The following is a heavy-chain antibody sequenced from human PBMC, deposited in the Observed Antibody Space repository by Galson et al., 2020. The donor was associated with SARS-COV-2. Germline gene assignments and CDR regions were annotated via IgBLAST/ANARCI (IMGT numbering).Heavy chain of an antibody. D-gene: IGHD3-10*01. CDR3: ARDLVGTMVRARHHYYGMDV. Sequence: QAGGSLRLSCAASGFTFSSYGMHWVRQAPGKGLEWVAVIWYDGSNKYYADSVKGRFTISRDNSKNTLYLQMNSLRAEDTAVYYCARDLVGTMVRARHHYYGMDVWGQGTTVTVSS. CDR2: IWYDGSNK. CDR1: GFTFSSYG. J-gene: IGHJ6*02. V-gene: IGHV3-33*01.